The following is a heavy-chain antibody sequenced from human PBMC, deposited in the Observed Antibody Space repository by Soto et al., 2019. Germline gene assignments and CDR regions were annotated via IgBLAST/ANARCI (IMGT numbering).Heavy chain of an antibody. D-gene: IGHD4-17*01. V-gene: IGHV4-4*02. Sequence: SETLSLTCAVSGDSISSSFWWSWVRQPPGKGLEWIGEIYHTESTVYNPSLKSRVTISVDKSKNQFSLNLDSVTAADTAVYYCARYDFGTFDYWGRGILVTVSS. J-gene: IGHJ4*02. CDR2: IYHTEST. CDR3: ARYDFGTFDY. CDR1: GDSISSSFW.